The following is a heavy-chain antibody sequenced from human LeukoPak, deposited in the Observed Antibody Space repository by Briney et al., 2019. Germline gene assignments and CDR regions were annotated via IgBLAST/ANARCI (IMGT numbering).Heavy chain of an antibody. V-gene: IGHV4-39*07. CDR2: IYHSGST. Sequence: PSETLSLTCTVSGGSISSSSYYWGWIRQPPGKGLEWIGYIYHSGSTYYNPSLKSRVTISVDRSKNQFSLKLSSVTAADTAVYYCARVVDTAMAEDGFDIWGQGTMVTVSS. D-gene: IGHD5-18*01. CDR1: GGSISSSSYY. J-gene: IGHJ3*02. CDR3: ARVVDTAMAEDGFDI.